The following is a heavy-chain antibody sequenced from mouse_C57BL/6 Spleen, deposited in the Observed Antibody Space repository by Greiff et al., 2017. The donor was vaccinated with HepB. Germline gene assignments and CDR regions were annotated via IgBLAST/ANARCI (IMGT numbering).Heavy chain of an antibody. Sequence: DVQLQESGPGLVKPSQSLSLTCSVTGYSITSGYYWNWIRQFPGNKLEWMGYISYDGSNNYNPSLKNRISITRDTSKNQFFLKLNSVTTEDTATYYCASLYYYCSFYYFDYWGQGTTLTDSS. CDR3: ASLYYYCSFYYFDY. D-gene: IGHD1-1*01. V-gene: IGHV3-6*01. J-gene: IGHJ2*01. CDR2: ISYDGSN. CDR1: GYSITSGYY.